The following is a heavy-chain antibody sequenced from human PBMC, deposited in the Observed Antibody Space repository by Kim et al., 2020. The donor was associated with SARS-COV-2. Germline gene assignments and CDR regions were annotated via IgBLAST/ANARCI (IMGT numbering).Heavy chain of an antibody. CDR2: IYYSGST. CDR1: GGSVSSGSYY. J-gene: IGHJ4*02. CDR3: ARLTGRGDCSGGSCYSPPTPKDY. Sequence: SETLSLTCTVSGGSVSSGSYYWSWIRQPPGKGLEWIGYIYYSGSTNYNPSLKSRVTISVDTSKNQFSLKLSSVTAADTAVYYCARLTGRGDCSGGSCYSPPTPKDYWGQGTLVTVSS. V-gene: IGHV4-61*01. D-gene: IGHD2-15*01.